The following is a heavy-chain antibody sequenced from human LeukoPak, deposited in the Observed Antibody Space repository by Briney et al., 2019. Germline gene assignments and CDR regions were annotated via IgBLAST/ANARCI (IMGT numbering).Heavy chain of an antibody. D-gene: IGHD5/OR15-5a*01. CDR1: GFTLRSSV. CDR3: AKDSGFSVTYVDF. V-gene: IGHV3-23*01. J-gene: IGHJ4*02. CDR2: MRPSGGT. Sequence: GGSLRLSCTASGFTLRSSVMSWVRQAPGKGLEWVSTMRPSGGTCYADSVKGRFTISRDNSKNTLYLQMNSLRAEDTAIYYCAKDSGFSVTYVDFWGQGTLFNVSS.